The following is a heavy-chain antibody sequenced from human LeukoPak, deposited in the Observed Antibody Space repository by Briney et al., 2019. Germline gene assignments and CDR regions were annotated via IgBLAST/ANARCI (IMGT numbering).Heavy chain of an antibody. D-gene: IGHD6-13*01. CDR1: GFTFSSYW. V-gene: IGHV3-7*01. J-gene: IGHJ4*02. CDR3: ARDPRDDFHSSWYHYNMNTGGFDY. CDR2: IKQDGSEK. Sequence: TGGSLRLSCAASGFTFSSYWMSWVRQAPGKGLEWVANIKQDGSEKYYVDSVKGRFTIPRDNAKNSLYLQMNSLRAEDTAVYYCARDPRDDFHSSWYHYNMNTGGFDYWRQGTLVTVSS.